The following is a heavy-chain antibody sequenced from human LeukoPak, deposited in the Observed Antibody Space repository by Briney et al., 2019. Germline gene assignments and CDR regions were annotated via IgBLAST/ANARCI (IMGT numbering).Heavy chain of an antibody. J-gene: IGHJ4*02. CDR2: IYHSGRT. Sequence: PSETLSLTCTVSGYSISSGYYWGWIRQPPGKGLEWIGSIYHSGRTYYNPSLKSRVTISVDTSKNQFSLKLSSVTAADTAVYYCARTTYYYDSSGYYMGDYFDYWGQGTLVTVSS. V-gene: IGHV4-38-2*02. D-gene: IGHD3-22*01. CDR1: GYSISSGYY. CDR3: ARTTYYYDSSGYYMGDYFDY.